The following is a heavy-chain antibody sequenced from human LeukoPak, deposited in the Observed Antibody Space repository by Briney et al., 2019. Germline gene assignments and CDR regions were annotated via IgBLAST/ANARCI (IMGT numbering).Heavy chain of an antibody. Sequence: PGGSLRLSCAASGFTVSSDSMNWVRQAPGKGLEWVSSISSSSSYIYYADSVKGRFTISRDNAKNSLYLQMNSLRAEDTAVYYCARDSASGPEYDYVWGSYRFGIWGQGTMVTVSS. J-gene: IGHJ3*02. D-gene: IGHD3-16*02. V-gene: IGHV3-21*01. CDR2: ISSSSSYI. CDR3: ARDSASGPEYDYVWGSYRFGI. CDR1: GFTVSSDS.